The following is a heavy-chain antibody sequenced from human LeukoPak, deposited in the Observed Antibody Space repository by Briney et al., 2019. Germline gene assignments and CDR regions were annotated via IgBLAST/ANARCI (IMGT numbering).Heavy chain of an antibody. CDR2: IYYSGNT. V-gene: IGHV4-59*12. J-gene: IGHJ4*02. D-gene: IGHD3-10*01. CDR3: AGSGFGESTFDY. Sequence: TSETLSLTCTVSGGSISSYYWSWIRQPPGKGLQWIGFIYYSGNTNYNPSLKSRVTISVDTSKNQFSLKLSSVTAADTAVYYCAGSGFGESTFDYWGQGTLVTVSS. CDR1: GGSISSYY.